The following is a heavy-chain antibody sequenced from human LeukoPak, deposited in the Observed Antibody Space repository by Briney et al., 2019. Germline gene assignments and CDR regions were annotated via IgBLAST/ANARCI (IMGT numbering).Heavy chain of an antibody. CDR2: ISGYNGDT. D-gene: IGHD2/OR15-2a*01. CDR3: ARAKADFYYYMDV. J-gene: IGHJ6*03. Sequence: ASVKVSCKTSGYSFISYGISWVRQAPGQGLEWMGWISGYNGDTNYAQKRQGRVTMTTDASTSTAYMELRSLKSDDTAVYYCARAKADFYYYMDVWGKGTTVTVSS. V-gene: IGHV1-18*01. CDR1: GYSFISYG.